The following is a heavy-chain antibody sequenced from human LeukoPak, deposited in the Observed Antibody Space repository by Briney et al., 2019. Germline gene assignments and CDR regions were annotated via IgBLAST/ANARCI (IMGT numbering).Heavy chain of an antibody. J-gene: IGHJ6*03. Sequence: PSETLSLTCTVSGGSISSSSYYWGWIRQPPGKGLEWIGSIYYSGSTYYKPSLKSRVTISVDTSKNQFSLKLSSVTAADTAVYYCARVYNLGYYYYMDVWGKGTTVTISS. D-gene: IGHD5-24*01. V-gene: IGHV4-39*07. CDR1: GGSISSSSYY. CDR3: ARVYNLGYYYYMDV. CDR2: IYYSGST.